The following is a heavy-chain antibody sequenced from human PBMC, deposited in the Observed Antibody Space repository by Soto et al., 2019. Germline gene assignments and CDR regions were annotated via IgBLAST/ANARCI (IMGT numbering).Heavy chain of an antibody. D-gene: IGHD6-19*01. J-gene: IGHJ6*02. CDR1: GGTFRTYA. V-gene: IGHV1-69*12. CDR2: IIPIFGNV. Sequence: QVQLLQSGAEVKKPGSSVRVSCEASGGTFRTYAISWVRQAPGQGLEWMGEIIPIFGNVNYAQKFQGRVTIHADESTTTVYMDLRSLTSEDTAVYYCAKGAVAGTPPSYYYYGMDVWGQGTTVTVS. CDR3: AKGAVAGTPPSYYYYGMDV.